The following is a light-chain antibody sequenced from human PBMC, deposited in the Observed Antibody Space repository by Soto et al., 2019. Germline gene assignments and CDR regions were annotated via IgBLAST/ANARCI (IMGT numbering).Light chain of an antibody. V-gene: IGKV3-20*01. J-gene: IGKJ1*01. CDR1: RRGSTY. CDR2: GAS. CDR3: HQYGSSSQVT. Sequence: VAKQSPAIMSLSPGERATLACRGSRRGSTYLAWYQQQPGQDAALLIYGASSRATGIPDTFSSSGSGTEFTLTISRLQPEDFAAYYCHQYGSSSQVTFGHGTKVDI.